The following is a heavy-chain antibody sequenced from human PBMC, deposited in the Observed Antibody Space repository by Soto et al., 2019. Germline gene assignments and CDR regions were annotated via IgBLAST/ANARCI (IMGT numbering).Heavy chain of an antibody. CDR1: GGSISSGGYY. D-gene: IGHD2-21*02. CDR2: IYYSGST. V-gene: IGHV4-31*03. Sequence: QVQLQESGPGLVKPSQTLSLTCTVSGGSISSGGYYWSWIRQHPGKGLEWIGYIYYSGSTYYNPSLKSRVTDSVDTSKNQSSLKLSSVTAADTDVYYCARDTGGPYGGNSFLDYWGQGTLVTVSS. J-gene: IGHJ4*02. CDR3: ARDTGGPYGGNSFLDY.